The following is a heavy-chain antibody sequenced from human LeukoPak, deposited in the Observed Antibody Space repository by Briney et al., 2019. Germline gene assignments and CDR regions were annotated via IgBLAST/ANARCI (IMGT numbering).Heavy chain of an antibody. V-gene: IGHV3-48*01. CDR3: ARDLELDYYDSSGYLGY. Sequence: PGGSLRLSCAASGFTFSSYSMNWVRQAPGKGLVWVSYISSSSSTIYYADSVKGRFTISRDNAKNSLYLQMNSLRAEDTAVYYCARDLELDYYDSSGYLGYWGQGTLVTVSS. J-gene: IGHJ4*02. CDR2: ISSSSSTI. D-gene: IGHD3-22*01. CDR1: GFTFSSYS.